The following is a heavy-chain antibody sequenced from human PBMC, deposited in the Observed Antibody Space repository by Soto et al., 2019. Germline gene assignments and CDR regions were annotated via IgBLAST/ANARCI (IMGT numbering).Heavy chain of an antibody. D-gene: IGHD2-2*01. CDR2: IIPITGTA. V-gene: IGHV1-69*01. Sequence: QVQLVQSGAEVKKPGSSVKVSCKASGGTFGSYAISWVRQAPGQGPEWMGGIIPITGTANYAQKFQGRVTITADESTSTASMQLSSLRSEDTAVYSCARSQGSSTSLDIYYYYYYGMDVWGQGTTVTVSS. CDR3: ARSQGSSTSLDIYYYYYYGMDV. J-gene: IGHJ6*02. CDR1: GGTFGSYA.